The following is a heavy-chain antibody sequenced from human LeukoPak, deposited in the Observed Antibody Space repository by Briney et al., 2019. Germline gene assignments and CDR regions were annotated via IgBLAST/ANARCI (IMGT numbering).Heavy chain of an antibody. D-gene: IGHD3-22*01. Sequence: GGCLRLSCAASGFTFDDYAMHWVPRAPGKGLEGVSGISWNSGSIGYADSVKGRFTIFRDNAKNSLYLQMNSLRAEDTALYYCAKVPSPYYYDSSGYYNWGQGTLVTVSS. CDR2: ISWNSGSI. V-gene: IGHV3-9*01. J-gene: IGHJ4*02. CDR3: AKVPSPYYYDSSGYYN. CDR1: GFTFDDYA.